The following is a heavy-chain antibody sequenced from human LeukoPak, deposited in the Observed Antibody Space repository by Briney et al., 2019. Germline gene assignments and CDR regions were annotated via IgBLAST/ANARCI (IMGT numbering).Heavy chain of an antibody. V-gene: IGHV3-23*01. J-gene: IGHJ3*02. CDR2: ISGSGGST. D-gene: IGHD6-13*01. Sequence: GGSLRLSCAASGFTFSSYAMTWVRRAPGKGLEWVSAISGSGGSTYSADSVKGRFTISRDNSKNTLYLQMNSLKTEDTAVYYCAKVEDGSSWYCAFDIWGQGTMVTVSS. CDR3: AKVEDGSSWYCAFDI. CDR1: GFTFSSYA.